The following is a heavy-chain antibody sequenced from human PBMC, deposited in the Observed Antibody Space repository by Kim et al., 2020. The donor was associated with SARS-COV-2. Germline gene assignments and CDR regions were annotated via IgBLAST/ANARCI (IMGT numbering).Heavy chain of an antibody. J-gene: IGHJ5*02. Sequence: SETLSLTCAVSGGSISSSNWWSWVRQPPGKGLEWIGEIYHSGSTNYNPSLKSRVTISVDKSKNQFSLKLSSVTAADTAVYYCARMGARDPIWYDPWGQGTLVTVSS. CDR1: GGSISSSNW. D-gene: IGHD1-26*01. V-gene: IGHV4-4*02. CDR3: ARMGARDPIWYDP. CDR2: IYHSGST.